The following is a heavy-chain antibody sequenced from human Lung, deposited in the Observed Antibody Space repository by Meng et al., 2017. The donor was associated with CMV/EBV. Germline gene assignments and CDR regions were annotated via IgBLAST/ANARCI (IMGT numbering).Heavy chain of an antibody. CDR3: AREQAGDYGSGQDAFDI. V-gene: IGHV1-2*02. Sequence: ASXXVSXKASGYTFTGYYIHWVRQAPGQGLEWMGWINHQSGDTNYEQKFQGRVSMTRDTSITTGYMERRGLRSDDTAVYYCAREQAGDYGSGQDAFDIWGQGXMVTVSS. CDR1: GYTFTGYY. CDR2: INHQSGDT. J-gene: IGHJ3*02. D-gene: IGHD3-10*01.